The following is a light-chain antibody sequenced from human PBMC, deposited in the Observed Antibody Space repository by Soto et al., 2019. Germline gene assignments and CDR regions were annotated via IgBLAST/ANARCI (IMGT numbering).Light chain of an antibody. Sequence: QLVLTQPASVSGSPGQSITISCTGTSSDVGGYNYVSWYQQLPGKAPKLMIYDVTNRPSGVSNRFSGSKSGNTASLTISGLQAEDEADYYCSSYTSSSTPVVFGGGTKLTVL. CDR3: SSYTSSSTPVV. CDR2: DVT. J-gene: IGLJ2*01. CDR1: SSDVGGYNY. V-gene: IGLV2-14*01.